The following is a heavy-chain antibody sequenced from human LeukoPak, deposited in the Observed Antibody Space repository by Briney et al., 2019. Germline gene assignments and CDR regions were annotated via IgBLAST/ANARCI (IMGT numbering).Heavy chain of an antibody. J-gene: IGHJ3*02. V-gene: IGHV3-21*01. CDR3: ARDHDTHAFDI. CDR2: ISSSSSYI. CDR1: GFTFSSYS. D-gene: IGHD3-22*01. Sequence: KPGGSLRLSCAASGFTFSSYSMNWVRQAPGKGLEWVSSISSSSSYIYYADSVKGRFTISRDNAKNSLYLQMNSLRAEDTAVYNCARDHDTHAFDIWGQGTMVTVSS.